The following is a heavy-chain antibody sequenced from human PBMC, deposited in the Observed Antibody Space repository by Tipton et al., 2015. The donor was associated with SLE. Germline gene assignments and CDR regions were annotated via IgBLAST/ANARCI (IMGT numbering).Heavy chain of an antibody. D-gene: IGHD3-16*01. Sequence: GSLRLSCAASGFTFSSYAMSWVRQAPGKGLEWIGEINHSGSTNYNPSLKSRVTISVDTSKNQFSLKLSSVTAADTAVYYCARGHSVTFGGAIRGWFDPWGQGTLVTVSS. CDR2: INHSGST. CDR3: ARGHSVTFGGAIRGWFDP. CDR1: GFTFSSYA. V-gene: IGHV4-34*01. J-gene: IGHJ5*02.